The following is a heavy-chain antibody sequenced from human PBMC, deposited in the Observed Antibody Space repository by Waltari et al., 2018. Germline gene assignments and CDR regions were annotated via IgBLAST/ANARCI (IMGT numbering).Heavy chain of an antibody. V-gene: IGHV1-46*01. D-gene: IGHD2-21*01. J-gene: IGHJ6*02. CDR3: ATDTGALWMDV. CDR1: EYTFASSY. CDR2: INPSGGST. Sequence: QVQLVQSGAEVKKPGASMKISCKTSEYTFASSYVHWVRQAPGQGLEWMGIINPSGGSTIYAQRCQGRVTMTRDTSTSTVYMELSSLKSEDTAVYYCATDTGALWMDVWGQGTTVTVSS.